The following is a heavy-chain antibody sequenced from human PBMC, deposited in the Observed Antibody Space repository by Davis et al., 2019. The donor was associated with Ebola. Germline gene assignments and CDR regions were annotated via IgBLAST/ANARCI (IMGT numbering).Heavy chain of an antibody. D-gene: IGHD3-3*01. CDR2: ISYDGSNK. J-gene: IGHJ4*02. CDR3: AKDLDYDFWSGYRKGVFDY. V-gene: IGHV3-30*18. CDR1: GFTFSSYG. Sequence: GESLKISCAASGFTFSSYGMHWVRQAPGKGLEWVAVISYDGSNKYYADSVKGRFTISRDNSKNTLYLQMNSLRAEDTAVYYCAKDLDYDFWSGYRKGVFDYWGQGTLVTVSS.